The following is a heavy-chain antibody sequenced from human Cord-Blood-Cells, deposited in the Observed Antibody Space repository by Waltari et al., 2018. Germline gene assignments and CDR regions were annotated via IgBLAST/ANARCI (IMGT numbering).Heavy chain of an antibody. V-gene: IGHV4-34*01. CDR2: INHSGST. D-gene: IGHD3-10*01. CDR3: ARNRVLWFGELSLDY. J-gene: IGHJ4*02. CDR1: GGSFSGYY. Sequence: QVQLQQWGAGLLKPSETLSLTCAVYGGSFSGYYWSWIRQPPGKGLEWIGEINHSGSTTYNPSLKSRVTISVDTSKNQFSLKLSSVTAADTAVYYCARNRVLWFGELSLDYWGQGTLVTVSS.